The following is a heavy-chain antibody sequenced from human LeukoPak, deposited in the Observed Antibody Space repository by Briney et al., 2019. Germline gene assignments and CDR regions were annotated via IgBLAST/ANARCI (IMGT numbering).Heavy chain of an antibody. V-gene: IGHV3-33*01. D-gene: IGHD3-3*01. Sequence: GGSLRLSCAASGFTFSSYGMHWVRQAPGKGLEWVAVIWYDGSNKYYADSVMGRFTISRDNSKNTLYLQMNSLRAEDTAVYYCAREEFFYYYYYMDVWGKGTTVTVSS. CDR2: IWYDGSNK. CDR3: AREEFFYYYYYMDV. J-gene: IGHJ6*03. CDR1: GFTFSSYG.